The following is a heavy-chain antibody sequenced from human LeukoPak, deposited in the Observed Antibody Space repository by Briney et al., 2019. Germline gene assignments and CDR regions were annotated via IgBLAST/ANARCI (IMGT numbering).Heavy chain of an antibody. CDR1: GGSFSGYY. D-gene: IGHD3-16*02. J-gene: IGHJ4*02. Sequence: SETLSLTCAVYGGSFSGYYWRWIRQPPGKGLEWIGEINHSGSTNYNPSLKSRVTISVDTSKNQFSLKLSSVTAADTAVYYCARGGGPYDYVWGSYRYHYYFDYWGQGTLVTVSS. CDR2: INHSGST. CDR3: ARGGGPYDYVWGSYRYHYYFDY. V-gene: IGHV4-34*01.